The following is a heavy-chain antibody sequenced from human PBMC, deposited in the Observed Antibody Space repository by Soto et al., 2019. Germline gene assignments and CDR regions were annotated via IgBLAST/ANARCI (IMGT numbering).Heavy chain of an antibody. CDR3: AKDRRADWEPYYYYAMDV. CDR2: IIPIYGTA. D-gene: IGHD1-1*01. J-gene: IGHJ6*02. Sequence: QVQLVQSGAEVKKPGSSVKVSCKASGGTFSSFTISWVRQAPGQGLEWMGGIIPIYGTANYAQKFQGRVTTTADASTRTAYMELSSLRSEDTAVYYCAKDRRADWEPYYYYAMDVWGQGTTVTVSS. V-gene: IGHV1-69*01. CDR1: GGTFSSFT.